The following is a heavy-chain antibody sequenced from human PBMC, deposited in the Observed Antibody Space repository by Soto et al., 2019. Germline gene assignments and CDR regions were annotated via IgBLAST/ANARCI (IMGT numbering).Heavy chain of an antibody. V-gene: IGHV1-18*01. J-gene: IGHJ4*02. D-gene: IGHD3-3*01. CDR1: GYTFTSYG. CDR3: ARESPRITIFGVVTYCFDY. Sequence: QVQLVQSGAEVKKPGASVKVSCKASGYTFTSYGISWVRQAPGQGLEWMGWISAYNGNTNYVQKLQGRVTMTTETSTSTAYMELRSLRSDYTAVYYCARESPRITIFGVVTYCFDYRGQGTLVTVSS. CDR2: ISAYNGNT.